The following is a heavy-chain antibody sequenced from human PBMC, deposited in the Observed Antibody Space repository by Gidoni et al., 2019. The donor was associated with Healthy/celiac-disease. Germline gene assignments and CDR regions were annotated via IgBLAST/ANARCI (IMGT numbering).Heavy chain of an antibody. Sequence: QVQLVESGGGVVQPGRSLRLSCAASGFTFSSYAMHWVRQAPGKGLEWVAVISYDGSNKYYADSVKGRFTISRDNSKNTLYLQMNSLRAEDTAVYYCARNLYYYYDSSGYYDYWGQGTLVTVSS. J-gene: IGHJ4*02. D-gene: IGHD3-22*01. V-gene: IGHV3-30-3*01. CDR3: ARNLYYYYDSSGYYDY. CDR1: GFTFSSYA. CDR2: ISYDGSNK.